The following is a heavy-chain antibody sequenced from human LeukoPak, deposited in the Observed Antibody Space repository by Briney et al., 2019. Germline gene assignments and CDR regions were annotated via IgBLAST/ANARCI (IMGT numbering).Heavy chain of an antibody. CDR1: GFTFSSYA. CDR3: TTVSPYLLAVAGTWDY. J-gene: IGHJ4*02. D-gene: IGHD6-19*01. V-gene: IGHV3-23*01. CDR2: ISGSGGST. Sequence: QPGGSLRLSCAASGFTFSSYAMSWVRQAPGKGLEWVSAISGSGGSTYYADSVKGRFTISRDNSKNTLYLQMNSLRAEDTAVYYCTTVSPYLLAVAGTWDYWGQGTLVTVSS.